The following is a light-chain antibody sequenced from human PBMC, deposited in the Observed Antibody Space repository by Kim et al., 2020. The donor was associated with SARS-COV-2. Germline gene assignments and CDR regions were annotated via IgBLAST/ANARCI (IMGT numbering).Light chain of an antibody. CDR2: GAS. CDR1: QSVSSTY. Sequence: EIVLTQSPVTLSLSPGERATLSCRASQSVSSTYLAWYQQKPGQAPRLLIYGASSRATGIPDRFSGSGSGTDFTLTISRLEPEDFAVYYCQQYGWLSTFGQGTKLEI. J-gene: IGKJ2*01. V-gene: IGKV3-20*01. CDR3: QQYGWLST.